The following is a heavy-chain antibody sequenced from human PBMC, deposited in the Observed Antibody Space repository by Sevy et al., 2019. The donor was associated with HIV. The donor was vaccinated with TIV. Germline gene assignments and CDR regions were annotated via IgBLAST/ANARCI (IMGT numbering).Heavy chain of an antibody. V-gene: IGHV4-59*01. D-gene: IGHD3-22*01. J-gene: IGHJ5*02. CDR3: ARCYYDNSGPGSWFDP. CDR2: RYYTGSA. Sequence: SETLSLTCTVSGGSISSYYWTWIRQPPGKGLEWIGYRYYTGSANYNPSLKSRVTISVDTSKNQFSLKLSSVTAADTAVYYCARCYYDNSGPGSWFDPWGQGTLVTVSS. CDR1: GGSISSYY.